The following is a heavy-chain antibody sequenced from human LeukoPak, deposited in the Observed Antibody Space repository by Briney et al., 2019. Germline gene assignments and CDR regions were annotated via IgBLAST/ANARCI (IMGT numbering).Heavy chain of an antibody. CDR3: ARDSGIAAAGTYYYYMDV. V-gene: IGHV3-21*01. CDR1: GFTFSSYS. D-gene: IGHD6-13*01. Sequence: GGSLRLSCAASGFTFSSYSMNWVRQAPGKGLEWVSSISSSSSYIYYADSVKGRFTISRDNAKNSLYLQMNSLRAEDTAVYYCARDSGIAAAGTYYYYMDVWGKGTTVTVSS. J-gene: IGHJ6*03. CDR2: ISSSSSYI.